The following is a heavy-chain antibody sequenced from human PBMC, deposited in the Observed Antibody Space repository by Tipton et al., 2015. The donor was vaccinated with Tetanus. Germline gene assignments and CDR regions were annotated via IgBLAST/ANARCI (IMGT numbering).Heavy chain of an antibody. CDR1: GDSVSSNSAA. J-gene: IGHJ3*02. Sequence: GLVKPSQTLSLTCAISGDSVSSNSAAWNWIRQSPSRGLEWLGRTYYRSKWYNDYAVSVKSRITINPDTSKNQFSLQLNSVTPEDTAVYYCARGPNYDILTRTVAFDIWGQGTMVTVSS. CDR3: ARGPNYDILTRTVAFDI. CDR2: TYYRSKWYN. V-gene: IGHV6-1*01. D-gene: IGHD3-9*01.